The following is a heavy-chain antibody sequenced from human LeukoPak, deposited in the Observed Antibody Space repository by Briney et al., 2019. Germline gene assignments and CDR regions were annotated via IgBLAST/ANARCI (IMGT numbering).Heavy chain of an antibody. CDR2: ISSSSSTI. J-gene: IGHJ4*02. CDR1: GFTFSSNS. CDR3: VRGVDRRSWYLFDF. D-gene: IGHD6-13*01. Sequence: GGSLRLSCAASGFTFSSNSMNCVRQAPGKGLEWVSYISSSSSTIQYADSVKGRFTISRDNAKNSLYLQMNSLRDEDTAVYYCVRGVDRRSWYLFDFWARETLVSVSS. V-gene: IGHV3-48*02.